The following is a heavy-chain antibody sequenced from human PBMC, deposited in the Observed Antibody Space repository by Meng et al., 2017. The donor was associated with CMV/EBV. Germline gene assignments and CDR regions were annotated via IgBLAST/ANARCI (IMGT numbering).Heavy chain of an antibody. CDR2: ISSSGSTI. CDR3: AKDDEVGAFDY. Sequence: GESLKISCAASGFTFSDYYMSWIRQAPGKGLEWVSYISSSGSTIYYADSVKGRFTISRDNAKNSLYLQMNSLRAEDTAVYYCAKDDEVGAFDYWGQGTLVTVSS. CDR1: GFTFSDYY. V-gene: IGHV3-11*04. D-gene: IGHD1-26*01. J-gene: IGHJ4*02.